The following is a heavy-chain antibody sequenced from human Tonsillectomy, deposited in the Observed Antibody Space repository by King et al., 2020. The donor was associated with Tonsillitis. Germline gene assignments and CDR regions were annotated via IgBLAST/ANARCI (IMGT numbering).Heavy chain of an antibody. CDR3: ARDSLMITFGGVRNNFDP. CDR1: GFTFSSYD. D-gene: IGHD3-16*01. V-gene: IGHV3-33*01. CDR2: IWYDGSKE. J-gene: IGHJ5*02. Sequence: VQLVESGGGVVQPGRSLRLSCAASGFTFSSYDMHWVRQAPGKGLEWVAVIWYDGSKENYADSVKGRFTISRDNSKNTLYLQMNSLRVEDTAVYYCARDSLMITFGGVRNNFDPWGQGTLVTVSS.